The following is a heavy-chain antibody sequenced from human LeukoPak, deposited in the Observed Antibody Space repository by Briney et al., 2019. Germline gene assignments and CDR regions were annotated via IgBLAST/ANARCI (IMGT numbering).Heavy chain of an antibody. CDR2: LYSDGNT. CDR1: GFTVIIND. D-gene: IGHD1-14*01. CDR3: ARGVEPLAANTLAY. Sequence: GGSQRLSCAASGFTVIINDMTWVRQAPGKGLEWVSVLYSDGNTKYADSVQGRFTISTDNSKNTLYLEMNSLSPDDTAVYYCARGVEPLAANTLAYWGQGTLVTVSS. J-gene: IGHJ4*02. V-gene: IGHV3-53*01.